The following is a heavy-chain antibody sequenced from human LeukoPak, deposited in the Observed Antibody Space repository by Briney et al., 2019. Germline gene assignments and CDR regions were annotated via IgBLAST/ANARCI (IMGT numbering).Heavy chain of an antibody. CDR3: ARVRVGAYDFEY. J-gene: IGHJ4*02. Sequence: SGGSLRLSCAASGFTVSSNYMSWVRQAPGKGLKWVSVIYSGGSTYYADSVKGRFTISRDNAKNTLYLQMNSLRAEDTAVYYCARVRVGAYDFEYWGQGTLVTVSS. V-gene: IGHV3-53*01. CDR2: IYSGGST. CDR1: GFTVSSNY. D-gene: IGHD3-10*01.